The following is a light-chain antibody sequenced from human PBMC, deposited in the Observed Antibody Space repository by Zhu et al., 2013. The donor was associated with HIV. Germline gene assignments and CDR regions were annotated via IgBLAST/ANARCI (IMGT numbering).Light chain of an antibody. CDR1: QRVSSSY. J-gene: IGKJ1*01. CDR3: QHYATSPPAWT. Sequence: IVLTQSSGTLSLSPGERATLSCRASQRVSSSYLAWYQQKPGQAPRLLIYGASSRATGIPDRFSGSGSGTDFTLTISRLEPEDFAVYYCQHYATSPPAWTFGQGPRWKAN. V-gene: IGKV3-20*01. CDR2: GAS.